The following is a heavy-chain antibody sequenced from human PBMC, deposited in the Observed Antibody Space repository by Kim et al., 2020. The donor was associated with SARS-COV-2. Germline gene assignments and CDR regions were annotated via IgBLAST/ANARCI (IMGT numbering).Heavy chain of an antibody. Sequence: ASVKVSCKASGYTFTSYAMHWVRQAPGQRLEWMGWINAGNGNTKYSQKFQGRVTITRDTSASTAYMELSSLRSEDTAVYYCARVFIYAGVAAAGTEALFDYWGQGTLVTVSS. D-gene: IGHD6-13*01. CDR1: GYTFTSYA. CDR2: INAGNGNT. V-gene: IGHV1-3*01. J-gene: IGHJ4*02. CDR3: ARVFIYAGVAAAGTEALFDY.